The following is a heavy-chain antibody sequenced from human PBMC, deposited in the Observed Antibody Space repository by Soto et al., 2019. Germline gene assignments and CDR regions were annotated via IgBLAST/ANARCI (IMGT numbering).Heavy chain of an antibody. V-gene: IGHV4-34*01. J-gene: IGHJ6*02. CDR2: INHSGST. Sequence: PSETLSLTCAVYGGSFSGYYWSWIRQPPGKGLEWIGEINHSGSTNYNPSLKSRVTISVDTSKNQFSLKLSSVTAADTAVYYCAALEMATDYYYYGMDVWGQGTTVTVSS. D-gene: IGHD5-12*01. CDR3: AALEMATDYYYYGMDV. CDR1: GGSFSGYY.